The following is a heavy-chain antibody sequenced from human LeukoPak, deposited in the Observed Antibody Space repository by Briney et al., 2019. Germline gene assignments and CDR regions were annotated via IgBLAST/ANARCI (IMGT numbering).Heavy chain of an antibody. CDR2: ISSSSSYI. D-gene: IGHD2-15*01. CDR1: GFTFSSYS. Sequence: PGGSLRLSCAASGFTFSSYSMNWVRQAPGKGLEWVSSISSSSSYICYADSVKGRFTISRDNAKNSLYLQMNSLRAEDTAVYYCARERLGDCSGGSCCSRWFDPWGQGTLVTVSS. J-gene: IGHJ5*02. V-gene: IGHV3-21*01. CDR3: ARERLGDCSGGSCCSRWFDP.